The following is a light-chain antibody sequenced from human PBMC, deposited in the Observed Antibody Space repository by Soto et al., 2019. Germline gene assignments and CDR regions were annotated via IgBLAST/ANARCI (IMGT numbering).Light chain of an antibody. J-gene: IGKJ2*01. CDR3: QQHNSHPRT. CDR1: QAMFNY. Sequence: DIQLTQSPIFLSASVGDRATISCRASQAMFNYLAWYQQKPGKAPNLLIFGASTLHSGVPSRFSGSGSGTEFTLTISSLQPEDFATYYCQQHNSHPRTFGQGTKLEIK. CDR2: GAS. V-gene: IGKV1-9*01.